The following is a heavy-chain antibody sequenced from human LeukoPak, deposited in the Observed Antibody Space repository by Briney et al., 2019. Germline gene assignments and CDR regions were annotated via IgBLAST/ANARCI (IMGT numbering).Heavy chain of an antibody. Sequence: GGSLRLSCEISGFTFSSYAMNWVRQAPGKGLEWVSVKDNFGNTYYTDSVKGRFTISRDISKNTVYLQMNTLSAEDTAVYYCAGGSYYGSGSRPGYFDHWGQGTLVTVSS. V-gene: IGHV3-23*01. D-gene: IGHD3-10*01. CDR1: GFTFSSYA. CDR3: AGGSYYGSGSRPGYFDH. CDR2: KDNFGNT. J-gene: IGHJ4*02.